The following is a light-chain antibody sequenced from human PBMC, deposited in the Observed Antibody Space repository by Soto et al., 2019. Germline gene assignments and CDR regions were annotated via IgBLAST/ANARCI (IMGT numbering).Light chain of an antibody. CDR1: SSDVGSHNL. J-gene: IGLJ3*02. Sequence: QSALTQPASVSGSPGQSITISCTGTSSDVGSHNLVSWYQQHPGKAPKLMIYEGRKRPSGVSNRFSGSKSGNTASLTISGLQAEDEADYYCCSYAGSSSLVFGGGTKLTVL. CDR3: CSYAGSSSLV. V-gene: IGLV2-23*01. CDR2: EGR.